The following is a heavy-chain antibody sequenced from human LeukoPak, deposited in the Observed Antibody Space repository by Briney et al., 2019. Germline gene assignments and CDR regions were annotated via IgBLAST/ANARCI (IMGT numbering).Heavy chain of an antibody. CDR1: GGSVSSGSYY. Sequence: NPLETLSLTCTVSGGSVSSGSYYWSWIRQPPGRGLEWIAYIHYSGSAAYNPSLKSRVTISRDMSTNQFSLKMTSVTAADTAVYFCARDMGAPDYGSYSVDYWGQGTLVTVSS. V-gene: IGHV4-61*01. CDR2: IHYSGSA. CDR3: ARDMGAPDYGSYSVDY. J-gene: IGHJ4*02. D-gene: IGHD4-23*01.